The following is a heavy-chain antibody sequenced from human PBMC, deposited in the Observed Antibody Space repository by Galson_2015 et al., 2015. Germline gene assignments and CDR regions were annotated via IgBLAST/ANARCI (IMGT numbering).Heavy chain of an antibody. Sequence: SLRLSCAASGFTFSNHAMSWVRQAPGKGLEWVSSISGSADSTYYADSVKGRFTISRDNSKNTLYLQINYLRAEDTAVYYCAKATGRWPLYDGFDFWGQGTLVTVS. V-gene: IGHV3-23*01. CDR3: AKATGRWPLYDGFDF. CDR1: GFTFSNHA. J-gene: IGHJ3*01. D-gene: IGHD4-23*01. CDR2: ISGSADST.